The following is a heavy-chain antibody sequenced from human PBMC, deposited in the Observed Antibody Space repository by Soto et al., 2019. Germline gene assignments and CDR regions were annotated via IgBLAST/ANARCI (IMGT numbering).Heavy chain of an antibody. J-gene: IGHJ3*02. V-gene: IGHV3-9*01. Sequence: LSLTCAASGFTFDDYAMHWVRQAPGKGLEWVSGISWNSGSIGYADSVKGRFTISRDNAKNSLYLQMNSLRAEDTALYYCARSGPFSGGSLHAFDIWGQGTMVTVSS. CDR3: ARSGPFSGGSLHAFDI. D-gene: IGHD2-15*01. CDR1: GFTFDDYA. CDR2: ISWNSGSI.